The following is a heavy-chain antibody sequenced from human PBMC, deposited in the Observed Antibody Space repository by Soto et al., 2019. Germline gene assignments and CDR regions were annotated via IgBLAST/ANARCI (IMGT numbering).Heavy chain of an antibody. J-gene: IGHJ5*02. CDR2: INHSGST. V-gene: IGHV4-34*01. D-gene: IGHD6-6*01. CDR1: GGSISSYY. Sequence: PSETLSLTCTVSGGSISSYYWSWIRQPPGKGLEWIGEINHSGSTNYNPSLKSRVTISVDTPKNQFSLKLSSVTAADTAVYYCARGSIAAVHNWFDPWGQGTLVTVSS. CDR3: ARGSIAAVHNWFDP.